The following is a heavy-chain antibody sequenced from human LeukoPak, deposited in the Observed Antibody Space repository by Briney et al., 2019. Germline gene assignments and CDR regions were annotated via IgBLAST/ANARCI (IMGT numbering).Heavy chain of an antibody. J-gene: IGHJ4*02. CDR3: ARSVEMATITHFDY. CDR1: GFTFSRYT. D-gene: IGHD5-24*01. V-gene: IGHV3-48*02. CDR2: ISSGSGTI. Sequence: GGSLRLSCSASGFTFSRYTMNWVRQAPGKGLEWVSYISSGSGTIDYADSVKGRFTISRDNAKDSLYLQMSSLRDEDTAVYYCARSVEMATITHFDYWGQGTLVTVSS.